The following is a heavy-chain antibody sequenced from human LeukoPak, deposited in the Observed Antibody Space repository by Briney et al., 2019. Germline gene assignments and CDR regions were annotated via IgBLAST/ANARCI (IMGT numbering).Heavy chain of an antibody. V-gene: IGHV3-21*04. CDR3: AKGESAYDSSFDY. D-gene: IGHD3-22*01. CDR1: GFTFSSYS. CDR2: ISSSSSYI. J-gene: IGHJ4*02. Sequence: TGGSLRLSCAASGFTFSSYSMNWVRQAPGKGLEWVSSISSSSSYIYYADSVKGRFTISRDNAKNSLYLQMNSLRAEDTAVYYCAKGESAYDSSFDYWGQGTLVTVSS.